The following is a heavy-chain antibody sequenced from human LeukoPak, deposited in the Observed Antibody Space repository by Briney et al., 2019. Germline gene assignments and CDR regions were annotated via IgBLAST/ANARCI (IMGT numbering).Heavy chain of an antibody. CDR2: ISAYNGNT. Sequence: ASVKVSCKASGYTFTSYGISWVRQAPGQGLEWMGWISAYNGNTNYAQKLQGRVTMTTDTSTSTAYMELRSLRSDDTAVYYCARRGLGHDILTGYYVNYYYMDVWGKGTTVTVSS. CDR1: GYTFTSYG. D-gene: IGHD3-9*01. CDR3: ARRGLGHDILTGYYVNYYYMDV. J-gene: IGHJ6*03. V-gene: IGHV1-18*01.